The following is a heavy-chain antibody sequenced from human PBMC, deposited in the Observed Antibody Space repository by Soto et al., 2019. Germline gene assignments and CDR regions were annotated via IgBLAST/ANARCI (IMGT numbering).Heavy chain of an antibody. D-gene: IGHD3-22*01. CDR2: IYYDGSNK. Sequence: GGSLRLSCAVSGFTFSSYGMSWVRQAPGKGLEWVAAIYYDGSNKYYADSVRGRFTISRDNFKNTLYLHMNSLRAEDTAVYYCARDSKDDSSGYYAGFDYWGQGTLVTVSS. V-gene: IGHV3-33*01. CDR1: GFTFSSYG. CDR3: ARDSKDDSSGYYAGFDY. J-gene: IGHJ4*02.